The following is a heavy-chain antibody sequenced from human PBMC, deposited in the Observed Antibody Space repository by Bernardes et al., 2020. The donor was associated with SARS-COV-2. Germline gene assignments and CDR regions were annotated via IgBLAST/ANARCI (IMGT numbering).Heavy chain of an antibody. CDR1: GFTFSTSW. J-gene: IGHJ4*02. V-gene: IGHV3-7*01. CDR3: ASPRFGY. Sequence: GGSLRLSCAASGFTFSTSWMTWVRQAPGQGLEWVARIKDDGTEEYYVDSVKGRFTISRDNAKSSLSLQMNSLRVEDTAVYFCASPRFGYWGQGTVVTVSS. D-gene: IGHD3-16*01. CDR2: IKDDGTEE.